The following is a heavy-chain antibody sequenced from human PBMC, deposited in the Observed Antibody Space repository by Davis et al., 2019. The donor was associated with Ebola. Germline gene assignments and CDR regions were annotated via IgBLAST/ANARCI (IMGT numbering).Heavy chain of an antibody. V-gene: IGHV1-46*01. J-gene: IGHJ4*02. CDR3: ARGGRSGYSSGWYTALDY. D-gene: IGHD6-19*01. CDR1: GYTFISYY. CDR2: INPSGGST. Sequence: AASVKVSCKASGYTFISYYMHWVRQAPGQGLEWMGIINPSGGSTSYAQKFQGRVTMTRDTSTSTVYMELSSLRSEDTAVYYCARGGRSGYSSGWYTALDYWGQGTLVTVSS.